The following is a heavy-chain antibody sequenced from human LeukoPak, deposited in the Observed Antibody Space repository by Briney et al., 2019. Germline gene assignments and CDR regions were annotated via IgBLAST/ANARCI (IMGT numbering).Heavy chain of an antibody. J-gene: IGHJ3*02. CDR1: GDSVSSNSAA. CDR2: TYYRSKWYN. D-gene: IGHD5-12*01. Sequence: SQTLSLTCAISGDSVSSNSAAWNWIRQSPSRGLEWLGRTYYRSKWYNEYAVSVKSRIIINPDTSKNQFSLKLSSVTAADTAVYYCARAGYGSDAFDIWGQGTMVTVSS. CDR3: ARAGYGSDAFDI. V-gene: IGHV6-1*01.